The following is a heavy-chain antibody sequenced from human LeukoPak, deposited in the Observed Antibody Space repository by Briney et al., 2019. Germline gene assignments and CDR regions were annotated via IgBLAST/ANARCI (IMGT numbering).Heavy chain of an antibody. D-gene: IGHD6-19*01. Sequence: GASVKVSCKASGGTFSSYGISWVRQAPGQGLEWMGGIIPIFGTANYAQKFQGRVTITADESTSTAYMELSSLRSEDTAVYYCARNKAVAGTSWFPISYYFDYWGQGTLVTVSS. J-gene: IGHJ4*02. CDR1: GGTFSSYG. CDR3: ARNKAVAGTSWFPISYYFDY. V-gene: IGHV1-69*13. CDR2: IIPIFGTA.